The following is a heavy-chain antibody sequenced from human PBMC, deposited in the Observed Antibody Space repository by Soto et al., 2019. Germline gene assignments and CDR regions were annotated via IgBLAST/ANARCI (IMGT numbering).Heavy chain of an antibody. D-gene: IGHD3-16*02. V-gene: IGHV4-31*03. CDR1: GGSISSGGYY. CDR3: ARCDYVWGSYRPFDAFDI. CDR2: IYYSGST. J-gene: IGHJ3*02. Sequence: SETLSLTCTVSGGSISSGGYYWSWIRQHPGKGLEWIGYIYYSGSTYYNPSLKSRVTISVDTSKNQFSLKLSSVTAADTAVYYCARCDYVWGSYRPFDAFDIWGQGTMVTVSS.